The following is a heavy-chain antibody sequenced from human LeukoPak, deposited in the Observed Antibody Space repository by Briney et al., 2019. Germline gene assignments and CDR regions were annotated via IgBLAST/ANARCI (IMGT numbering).Heavy chain of an antibody. D-gene: IGHD2/OR15-2a*01. V-gene: IGHV4-59*08. CDR2: IYYSGRT. CDR1: GGSISSYY. Sequence: PSETLSLTCTVSGGSISSYYWSWIRQPPGKGLEWIGYIYYSGRTNYNPSLKSRVTISVDTSKNQFSLKLSSVTAADTAVYYCARRSLFLHDAFDIWGQGTMVTVSS. J-gene: IGHJ3*02. CDR3: ARRSLFLHDAFDI.